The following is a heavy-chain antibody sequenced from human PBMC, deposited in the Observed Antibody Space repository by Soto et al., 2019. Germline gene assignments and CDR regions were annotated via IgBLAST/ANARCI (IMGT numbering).Heavy chain of an antibody. Sequence: PGGSLRLSCGASRFSFSSYTMNWVRQAPGKGLEWVSSINSGGKYIYYADSVKGRFTISRDNAKNSLYLQMNSLRAEDTAVYYCASYVLTGSFYYYYGMDVWGQGTTVTVSS. CDR3: ASYVLTGSFYYYYGMDV. D-gene: IGHD3-9*01. V-gene: IGHV3-21*01. CDR2: INSGGKYI. J-gene: IGHJ6*02. CDR1: RFSFSSYT.